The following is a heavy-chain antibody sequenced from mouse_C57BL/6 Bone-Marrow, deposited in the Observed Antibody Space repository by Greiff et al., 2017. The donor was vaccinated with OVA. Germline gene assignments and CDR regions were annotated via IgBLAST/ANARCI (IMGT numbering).Heavy chain of an antibody. CDR1: GYTFTEYT. Sequence: QVQLKQSGAELVKPGASVKLSCKASGYTFTEYTIHWVKQRSGQGLEWIGWFYPGSGSIKYNEKFKDKATLTADKSSSTVYMELSRLTSEDSAVYFCARHEVPYDYDEGYYAMDYWGQGTSVTVSS. CDR2: FYPGSGSI. V-gene: IGHV1-62-2*01. CDR3: ARHEVPYDYDEGYYAMDY. J-gene: IGHJ4*01. D-gene: IGHD2-4*01.